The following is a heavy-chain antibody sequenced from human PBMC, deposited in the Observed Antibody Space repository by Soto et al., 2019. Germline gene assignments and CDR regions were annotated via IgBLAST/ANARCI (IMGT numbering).Heavy chain of an antibody. CDR1: GGSMSISNW. CDR3: ARHSTGYYYSWFDP. V-gene: IGHV4-4*02. D-gene: IGHD3-22*01. CDR2: INHSGST. J-gene: IGHJ5*02. Sequence: PSETLSLTCTVSGGSMSISNWWNWIRQPPGTGLEWIGEINHSGSTNYNPSLKSRVTISVDTSKNQFSLKLSSVTAADTAVYYCARHSTGYYYSWFDPWGQGTLVTVSS.